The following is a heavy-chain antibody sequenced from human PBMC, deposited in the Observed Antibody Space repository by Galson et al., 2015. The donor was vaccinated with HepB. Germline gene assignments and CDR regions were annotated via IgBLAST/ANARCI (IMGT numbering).Heavy chain of an antibody. J-gene: IGHJ4*02. Sequence: SLRLSCAASGFTFSSYSMNWVRQAPGKGLEWVSSISSSSSYIYYADSVKGRFTISRDNAKNSLYLQMNSLRAEDTAVYYCARGSVALTTIFGVVIKDDGQNEFDYWGQGTLVTVSS. CDR3: ARGSVALTTIFGVVIKDDGQNEFDY. V-gene: IGHV3-21*01. CDR2: ISSSSSYI. D-gene: IGHD3-3*01. CDR1: GFTFSSYS.